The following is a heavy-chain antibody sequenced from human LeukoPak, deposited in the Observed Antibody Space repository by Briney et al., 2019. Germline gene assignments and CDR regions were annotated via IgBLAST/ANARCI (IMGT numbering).Heavy chain of an antibody. CDR3: ARHRSGWLQSSFDY. V-gene: IGHV4-39*01. CDR2: IYYSGST. J-gene: IGHJ4*02. Sequence: SETLSLTCSVSGGSISSSYYYWGWIRQPPGKGLEWIGTIYYSGSTYYNPALKSRVTISVDTSKNQFSLKLSSVTAADTAVYYCARHRSGWLQSSFDYWGQGTLVTVSS. CDR1: GGSISSSYYY. D-gene: IGHD5-24*01.